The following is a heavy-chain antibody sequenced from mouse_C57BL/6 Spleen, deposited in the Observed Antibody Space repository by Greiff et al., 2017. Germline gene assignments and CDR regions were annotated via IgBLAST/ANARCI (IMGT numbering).Heavy chain of an antibody. J-gene: IGHJ4*01. CDR3: ARRDRYDHYAMDY. CDR1: GYTFTSYW. Sequence: VQLQQPGAELVKPGASVKMSCKASGYTFTSYWITWVKQRPGQGLEWIGVIYPGSGSTNYNEKFKSKATLTVDTSSSTAYMQLSSLTSEDSAVYYCARRDRYDHYAMDYWGQGTSVTVSS. D-gene: IGHD2-12*01. V-gene: IGHV1-55*01. CDR2: IYPGSGST.